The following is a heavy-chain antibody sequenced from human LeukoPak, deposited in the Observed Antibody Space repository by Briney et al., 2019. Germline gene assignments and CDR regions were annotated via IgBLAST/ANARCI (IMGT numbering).Heavy chain of an antibody. D-gene: IGHD3-22*01. CDR2: IYYSGST. Sequence: SETLSLTCTVSGDSISSTNYYWGWIRQPPGKGLEWIGSIYYSGSTYYNPSLKSRVTISVDTSKNQFSLNLSSVTAADTAVYYCARGNSYYDSSDYFPCESFQHWGQGTLVTVSS. V-gene: IGHV4-39*07. CDR1: GDSISSTNYY. J-gene: IGHJ1*01. CDR3: ARGNSYYDSSDYFPCESFQH.